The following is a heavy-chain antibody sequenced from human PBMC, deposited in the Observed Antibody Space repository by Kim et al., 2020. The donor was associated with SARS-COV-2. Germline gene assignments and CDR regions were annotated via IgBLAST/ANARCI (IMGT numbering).Heavy chain of an antibody. V-gene: IGHV3-15*01. Sequence: GGSLRLSCAASGFTFSNAWMSWVRQAPGKGLEWVGRIKSKTDGGTTDYAAPVKGRFTISRDDSKNTLYLQMNSLKTEDTAVYYCTTYSVWFGELFANWGQGTLVTVSS. CDR1: GFTFSNAW. CDR2: IKSKTDGGTT. D-gene: IGHD3-10*01. CDR3: TTYSVWFGELFAN. J-gene: IGHJ4*02.